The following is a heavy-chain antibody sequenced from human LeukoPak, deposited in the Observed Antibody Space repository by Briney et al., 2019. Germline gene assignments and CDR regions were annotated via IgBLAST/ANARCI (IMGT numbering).Heavy chain of an antibody. Sequence: ASVKVSCKASGYTFTSYYMHWVRQAPGKGLEWMGGFDPEDGETIYAQKFQGRVTMTEDTSTDTAYMELSSLRSEDTAVYYCATYGSGSYYNFDYWGQGTLVTVSS. CDR2: FDPEDGET. V-gene: IGHV1-24*01. CDR3: ATYGSGSYYNFDY. D-gene: IGHD3-10*01. J-gene: IGHJ4*02. CDR1: GYTFTSYY.